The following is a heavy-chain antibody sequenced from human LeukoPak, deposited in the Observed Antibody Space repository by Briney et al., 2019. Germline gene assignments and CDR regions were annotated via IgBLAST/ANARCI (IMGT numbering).Heavy chain of an antibody. CDR2: TYYSGSA. D-gene: IGHD5-24*01. CDR3: ARGGSRDGYNRPLDY. Sequence: SETLSLTCAVSGGSISSYYWSWVRQPPGKGLEWVGYTYYSGSANYSPSLKSRVTMSVDTSKNQFSLRLSSVTAADTAVYYCARGGSRDGYNRPLDYWGQGTLVSVSS. V-gene: IGHV4-59*01. CDR1: GGSISSYY. J-gene: IGHJ4*02.